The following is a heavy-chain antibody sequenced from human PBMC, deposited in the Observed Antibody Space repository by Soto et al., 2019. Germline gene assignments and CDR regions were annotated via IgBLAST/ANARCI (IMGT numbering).Heavy chain of an antibody. D-gene: IGHD3-16*01. CDR3: ARSYTASGWAHDY. Sequence: QMQLQQWGAGLLKPSETLSLTCAVYGGSFSGYYWSWIRQPPGKGLEWIGEINHSGSTNYNPSLKSRVTISVDTSKNQFSLKLSSVTAADTAVYYCARSYTASGWAHDYWGQGTLVTVSS. J-gene: IGHJ4*02. CDR2: INHSGST. V-gene: IGHV4-34*01. CDR1: GGSFSGYY.